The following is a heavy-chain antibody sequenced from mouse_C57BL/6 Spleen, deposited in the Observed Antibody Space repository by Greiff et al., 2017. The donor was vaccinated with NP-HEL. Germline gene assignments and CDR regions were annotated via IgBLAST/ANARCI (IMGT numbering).Heavy chain of an antibody. Sequence: QVQQQPGAELVKPGASVKMSCKASGYTFTSYWITWVKQRPGQGLEWIGDIYPGSGSTNYNEKFKSKATLTVDTSSSTAYMQLSSLTSEDSAVYYCARSGSSYPYWYFDVWGTGTTVTVSS. CDR2: IYPGSGST. CDR1: GYTFTSYW. D-gene: IGHD1-1*01. CDR3: ARSGSSYPYWYFDV. J-gene: IGHJ1*03. V-gene: IGHV1-55*01.